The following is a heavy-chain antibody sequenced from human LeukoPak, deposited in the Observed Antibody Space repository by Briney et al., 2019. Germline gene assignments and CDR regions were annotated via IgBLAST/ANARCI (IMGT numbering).Heavy chain of an antibody. V-gene: IGHV4-61*02. D-gene: IGHD6-19*01. J-gene: IGHJ5*02. CDR2: IYTSGST. CDR1: GGSISSGSYY. Sequence: SETLSLTCTVSGGSISSGSYYWSWIRQPAGKGLEWIGRIYTSGSTNYNPSLKSRVTISVDTSKNQFSLKLSSVTTADTAVYYCARAYVRIAVAGTLNWFDPWGQGTLVTVSS. CDR3: ARAYVRIAVAGTLNWFDP.